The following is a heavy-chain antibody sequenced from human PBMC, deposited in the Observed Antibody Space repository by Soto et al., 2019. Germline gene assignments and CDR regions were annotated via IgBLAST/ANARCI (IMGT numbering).Heavy chain of an antibody. CDR2: IRAYNGNT. V-gene: IGHV1-18*01. CDR1: GYTFTSYG. CDR3: ARDLYCSGGSCYALDY. D-gene: IGHD2-15*01. J-gene: IGHJ4*02. Sequence: ASVKVSCKASGYTFTSYGISWVRQAPGQGLEWMGWIRAYNGNTNYAQKLQGRVTMTTDTSTSTAYMELRSLRSDDTAVYYCARDLYCSGGSCYALDYWGQGTLVTVSS.